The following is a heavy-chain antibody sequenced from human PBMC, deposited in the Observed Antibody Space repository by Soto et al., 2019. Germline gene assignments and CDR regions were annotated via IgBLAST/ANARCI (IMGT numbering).Heavy chain of an antibody. J-gene: IGHJ6*02. Sequence: EVQLLESGGGLVQPGGSLRLSCAASGFTFSSYAMSWVRQAPGKGLEWVSAISGSGGSTYYADSVKGRFTISRDNSKNTLYLQMNSLRAEDTAVYYGANTHYGPYYYGMDVWGQGTTVTVSS. CDR1: GFTFSSYA. CDR2: ISGSGGST. D-gene: IGHD3-16*01. CDR3: ANTHYGPYYYGMDV. V-gene: IGHV3-23*01.